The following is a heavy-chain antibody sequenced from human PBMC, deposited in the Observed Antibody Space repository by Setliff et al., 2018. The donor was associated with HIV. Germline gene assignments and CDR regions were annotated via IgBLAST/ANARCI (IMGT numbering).Heavy chain of an antibody. J-gene: IGHJ4*02. D-gene: IGHD6-6*01. CDR1: GDTFTSYY. CDR2: ISPSGAST. V-gene: IGHV1-46*01. Sequence: ASVKVSCKASGDTFTSYYMHWVRRAPGQGLEWMGMISPSGASTKYAQRLQGRVTLTRDTSSSTVYVELSSLRSDDTAVYYCAREAEQGERSSSWYFDYWGQGTRVTVSS. CDR3: AREAEQGERSSSWYFDY.